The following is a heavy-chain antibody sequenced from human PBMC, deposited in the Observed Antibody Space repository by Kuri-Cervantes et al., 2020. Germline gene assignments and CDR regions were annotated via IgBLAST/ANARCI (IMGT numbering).Heavy chain of an antibody. V-gene: IGHV3-7*01. CDR3: ARDGKAVAGLDY. Sequence: LSLTCAVSGFTFSDYWMTWVRQAPGGGLEWVAKIKEDGSEQYYMDSMKGRFTISRDNAKNSLYLQMNSLRAEDTAAYYCARDGKAVAGLDYWGQGTLVTVSS. J-gene: IGHJ4*02. D-gene: IGHD6-19*01. CDR2: IKEDGSEQ. CDR1: GFTFSDYW.